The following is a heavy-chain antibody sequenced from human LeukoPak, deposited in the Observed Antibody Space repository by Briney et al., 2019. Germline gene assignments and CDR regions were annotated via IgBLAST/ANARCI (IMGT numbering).Heavy chain of an antibody. D-gene: IGHD5-12*01. CDR1: GGSINSHY. CDR2: IYYTGKN. V-gene: IGHV4-59*08. Sequence: SETLSLTCAVSGGSINSHYWGWIRQPPGKGLQWIGDIYYTGKNNYNPSLKSRVTISLDTSKDHLSLNLTSVLAADTAIYYCVRRDSGWNYFDYWGQGIPVTVSS. CDR3: VRRDSGWNYFDY. J-gene: IGHJ4*02.